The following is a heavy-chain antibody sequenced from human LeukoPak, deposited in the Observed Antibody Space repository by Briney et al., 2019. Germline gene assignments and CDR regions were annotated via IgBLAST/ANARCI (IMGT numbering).Heavy chain of an antibody. CDR3: ARDLDPTFGY. CDR2: IWYDGSDK. Sequence: GGSLRLSCAASGFTFSDYAMHWVRQAPGKGLEWVATIWYDGSDKYYEDSVKGRFTISRDNSLQTLYLQMNSLRAEDTAVYHCARDLDPTFGYWGPGTLVTVSS. J-gene: IGHJ4*02. CDR1: GFTFSDYA. V-gene: IGHV3-33*08.